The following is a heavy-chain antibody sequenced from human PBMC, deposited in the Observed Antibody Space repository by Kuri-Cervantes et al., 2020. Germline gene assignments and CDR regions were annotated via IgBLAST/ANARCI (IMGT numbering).Heavy chain of an antibody. Sequence: ASVKVSCKALGYTFISYGISWVRQAPGQGLEWMGWISAYNGDTSYAQKLQGRVTMTTDTSTSTAYMELRSLRSDDTAVYYCARATVDYDYVWESYPIDYWGQGTLVTVSS. CDR3: ARATVDYDYVWESYPIDY. CDR1: GYTFISYG. D-gene: IGHD3-16*02. J-gene: IGHJ4*02. V-gene: IGHV1-18*01. CDR2: ISAYNGDT.